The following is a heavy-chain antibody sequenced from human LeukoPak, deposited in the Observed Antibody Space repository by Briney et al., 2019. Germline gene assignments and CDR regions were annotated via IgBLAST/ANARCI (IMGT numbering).Heavy chain of an antibody. CDR1: GGSVSSGSYY. Sequence: PSETLSLTCTVSGGSVSSGSYYWSWIRQPPGKGLEWIGYIYYSGSTNYNPSLKSRVTISVDTSKNQFSLKLSSVTAADTAVYYCARDLGDPNAFDIWGQGTMVTVSS. CDR2: IYYSGST. CDR3: ARDLGDPNAFDI. J-gene: IGHJ3*02. V-gene: IGHV4-61*01. D-gene: IGHD2-21*01.